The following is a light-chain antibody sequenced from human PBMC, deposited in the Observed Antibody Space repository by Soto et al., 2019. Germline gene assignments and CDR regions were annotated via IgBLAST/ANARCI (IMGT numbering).Light chain of an antibody. Sequence: DIQMTQSPSSLSASVGDRVTITCRASQSISNYLNWYQQKPGKAPRLLIYAASSLQSGVPSRFSGSGSGTDFTLTISSLQPEDFATYSCQQSYNSPITFGQGTRLEIK. CDR3: QQSYNSPIT. V-gene: IGKV1-39*01. CDR1: QSISNY. J-gene: IGKJ5*01. CDR2: AAS.